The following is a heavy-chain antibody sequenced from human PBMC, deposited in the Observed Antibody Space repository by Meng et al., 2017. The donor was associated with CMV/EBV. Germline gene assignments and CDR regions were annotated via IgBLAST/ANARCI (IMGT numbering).Heavy chain of an antibody. CDR2: IYTSGST. CDR3: ARVLRWNGVIDY. J-gene: IGHJ4*02. V-gene: IGHV4-4*07. Sequence: VQLQESAPGLVKPSGTLSLTWTVSGGSISSFYWSWIRQPAGKGLEWIGRIYTSGSTNYNPSLKSRVTMSVDTSKNQFSLKLSSVTAADTAVYYCARVLRWNGVIDYWGQGTLVTVSS. D-gene: IGHD4-23*01. CDR1: GGSISSFY.